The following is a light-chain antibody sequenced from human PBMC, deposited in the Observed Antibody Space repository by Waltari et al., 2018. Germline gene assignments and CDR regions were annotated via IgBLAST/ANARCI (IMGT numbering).Light chain of an antibody. J-gene: IGKJ2*01. V-gene: IGKV1-39*01. CDR3: QQTYSSPFT. Sequence: DIQMTQSPSSLSASVGDRVTITCRASQSISTYLNWYQQKPGNAPKLLIYAASSLHTGVPSRFSGITSGTDFILTISSLQPEDIATYSCQQTYSSPFTFGQGTRVQIK. CDR1: QSISTY. CDR2: AAS.